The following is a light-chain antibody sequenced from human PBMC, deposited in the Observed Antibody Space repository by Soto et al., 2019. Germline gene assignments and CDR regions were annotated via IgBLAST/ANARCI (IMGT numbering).Light chain of an antibody. CDR2: DAS. CDR3: QQRSSWT. V-gene: IGKV3-11*01. J-gene: IGKJ1*01. Sequence: IVLTRSPATLSLSPGERATLSCRASQSVSSYLTWYQQKPGQAPRLLIYDASNRAAGIPARFSGSGSGTDFTLTISSLEPEDFAVYYCQQRSSWTFGQGTKVEIK. CDR1: QSVSSY.